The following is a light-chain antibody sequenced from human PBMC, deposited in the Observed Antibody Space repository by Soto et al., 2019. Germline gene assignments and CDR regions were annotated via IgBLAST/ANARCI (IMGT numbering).Light chain of an antibody. Sequence: DIKMTQSPSTLSASVGDRVTITCRASQSISSWLAWYQQKPGKAPNLLIYKASRLETGVPSRFSGSGSGTEFTLTISFLQPDDFATYYCQQYNSYSPLTFGGGTKVDIK. CDR1: QSISSW. CDR2: KAS. CDR3: QQYNSYSPLT. J-gene: IGKJ4*01. V-gene: IGKV1-5*03.